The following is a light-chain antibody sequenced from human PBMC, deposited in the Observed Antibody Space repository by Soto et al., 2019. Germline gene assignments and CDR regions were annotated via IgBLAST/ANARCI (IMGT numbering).Light chain of an antibody. CDR2: ATS. V-gene: IGKV3-15*01. CDR3: QQYNNWPPRT. J-gene: IGKJ1*01. Sequence: EIVMTQSPATLSVSPGERASLSCRASQSVSSNLAWYRQKPGQTPRLLIYATSTRATGIPARFSGSGSGTEFTLTISSLQSEDFAVYYCQQYNNWPPRTFGQGTKVDI. CDR1: QSVSSN.